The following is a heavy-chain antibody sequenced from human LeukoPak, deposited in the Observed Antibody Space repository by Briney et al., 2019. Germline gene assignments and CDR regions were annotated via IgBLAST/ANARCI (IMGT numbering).Heavy chain of an antibody. CDR3: ARESYGEEDN. CDR2: INPSGGST. CDR1: GYTFNSYY. V-gene: IGHV1-46*02. D-gene: IGHD4-17*01. J-gene: IGHJ4*02. Sequence: GPVKVSCKASGYTFNSYYMHWVRQAPGQGLEWMGIINPSGGSTSYAQKFQGRVTMTRDTSTSTVYMELSSLRSEDTAVYYCARESYGEEDNWGQGTLVTVSS.